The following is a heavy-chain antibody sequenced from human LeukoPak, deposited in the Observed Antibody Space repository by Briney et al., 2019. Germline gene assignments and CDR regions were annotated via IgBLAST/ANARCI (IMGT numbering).Heavy chain of an antibody. V-gene: IGHV3-7*04. CDR1: GLTLSSYW. CDR3: ARYCVIVGAPCYDS. Sequence: PGGSLSLSCAASGLTLSSYWMSWVRQAPGNGLEWVANIKEDGSEKIYVDSLKGRFTISRDNAQNSLYLQMNGLRAEDTAVYCCARYCVIVGAPCYDSWGQGTLVTVSS. J-gene: IGHJ5*01. D-gene: IGHD1-26*01. CDR2: IKEDGSEK.